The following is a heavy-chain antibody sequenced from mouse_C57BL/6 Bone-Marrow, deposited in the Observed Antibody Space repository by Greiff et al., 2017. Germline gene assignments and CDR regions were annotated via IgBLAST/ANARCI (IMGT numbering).Heavy chain of an antibody. CDR3: TTTGPLLKDAMDY. CDR2: IDPENGDT. V-gene: IGHV14-4*01. D-gene: IGHD2-14*01. Sequence: EVQLQQSGAELVRPGASVKLSCTASGFNIKDAYMHWVKQRPEQGLEWIGWIDPENGDTEYASKFQGKATITADTSSNTAYLQLSSLTSEDTAVYYCTTTGPLLKDAMDYWGQGTSVTVSS. CDR1: GFNIKDAY. J-gene: IGHJ4*01.